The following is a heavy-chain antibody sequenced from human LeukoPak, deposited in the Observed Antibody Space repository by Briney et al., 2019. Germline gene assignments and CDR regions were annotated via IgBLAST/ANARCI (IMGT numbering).Heavy chain of an antibody. Sequence: GGSLRLSCAASGFTFSSYSMNWVRQAPGKGLEWVSYISSSSSTIYYADSVKGRFTISRDNAKNSLYLQMNSLRAEDTAVYYCAREVVPAATHYYYYYYMDVWGKGTTVTVSS. CDR2: ISSSSSTI. CDR1: GFTFSSYS. J-gene: IGHJ6*03. V-gene: IGHV3-48*01. CDR3: AREVVPAATHYYYYYYMDV. D-gene: IGHD2-2*01.